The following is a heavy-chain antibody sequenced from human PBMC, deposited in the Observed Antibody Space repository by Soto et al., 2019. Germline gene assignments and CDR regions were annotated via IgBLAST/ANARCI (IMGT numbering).Heavy chain of an antibody. CDR2: IYHSGST. CDR1: GGSVNSAGYS. Sequence: SETLSLTCAVSGGSVNSAGYSWSWIRQPPGKGLEWIGYIYHSGSTYYNPSLKSRVTISLDTSKNQFSLKLDAVTAADTAVYYCARDDYKDGGNNWFDPWGQGTLVTVSS. V-gene: IGHV4-30-2*01. J-gene: IGHJ5*02. D-gene: IGHD3-16*01. CDR3: ARDDYKDGGNNWFDP.